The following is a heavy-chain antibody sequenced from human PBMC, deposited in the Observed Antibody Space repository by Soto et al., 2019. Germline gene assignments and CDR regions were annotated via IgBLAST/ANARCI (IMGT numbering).Heavy chain of an antibody. V-gene: IGHV3-23*01. J-gene: IGHJ6*02. D-gene: IGHD5-12*01. Sequence: EVQLWEYGGGLVQPGWSLRLSCAASILSFDIYAMSWVRQAPGKGLEWVSATTGSGGTAYYAGSVKGRFTISRDNSKNTLYLQMDSLRAEDTAVYYCAKHSGYDHYYGMDVWGQGTTVTVSS. CDR2: TTGSGGTA. CDR3: AKHSGYDHYYGMDV. CDR1: ILSFDIYA.